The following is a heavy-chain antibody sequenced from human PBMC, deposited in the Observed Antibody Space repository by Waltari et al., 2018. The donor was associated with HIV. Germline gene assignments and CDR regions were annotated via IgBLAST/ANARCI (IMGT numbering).Heavy chain of an antibody. V-gene: IGHV1-8*01. D-gene: IGHD3-3*01. Sequence: QAQLVQSGAEVRKPGASVKVSCKASGYNFASFDINWVRRATGQGLEWMGWMSINSGNAVYGQRFKGRLTLTRDTSIDMAYMELNSLTPQDTAVYYCVTSRPGAVFGDFWGQGTPVTVSS. CDR1: GYNFASFD. CDR2: MSINSGNA. CDR3: VTSRPGAVFGDF. J-gene: IGHJ4*02.